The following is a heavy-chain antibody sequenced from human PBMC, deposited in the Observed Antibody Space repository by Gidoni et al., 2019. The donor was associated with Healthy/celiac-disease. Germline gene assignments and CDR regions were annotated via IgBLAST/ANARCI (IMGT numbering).Heavy chain of an antibody. J-gene: IGHJ6*03. CDR1: GFPFSSYG. D-gene: IGHD6-6*01. V-gene: IGHV3-33*01. CDR3: ARGAAHYYYCMDV. CDR2: MWYDGSNK. Sequence: QVQLVESGGGVVQPGRPLRLSCAASGFPFSSYGIHWVRQAPGKGLEWVAVMWYDGSNKYYADAVKGRFTISRDNSKNTLYLQMNSLRAEDTAVYYCARGAAHYYYCMDVWGKGTTVTVSS.